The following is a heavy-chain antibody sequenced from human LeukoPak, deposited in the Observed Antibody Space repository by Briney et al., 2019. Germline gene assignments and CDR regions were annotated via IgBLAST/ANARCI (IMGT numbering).Heavy chain of an antibody. CDR1: GFTFSSYA. CDR3: AKVTGDYLAYYYYGMDV. CDR2: ISGSGGST. V-gene: IGHV3-23*01. J-gene: IGHJ6*02. Sequence: GGSLRLSCAASGFTFSSYAMSWVRQAPGKGLEWVSAISGSGGSTYYADSVKGRFTISRDNSKNTLYLQVDSLRADDTAVYYCAKVTGDYLAYYYYGMDVWGQGTTVTVSS. D-gene: IGHD4-17*01.